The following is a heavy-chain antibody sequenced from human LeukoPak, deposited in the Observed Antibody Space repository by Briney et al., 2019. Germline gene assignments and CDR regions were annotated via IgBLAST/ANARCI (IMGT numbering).Heavy chain of an antibody. CDR1: GGSFSTGRYY. CDR3: ARLWSGYRPPDY. V-gene: IGHV4-39*01. D-gene: IGHD3-3*01. CDR2: IYYTGHT. J-gene: IGHJ4*02. Sequence: PSETLSLTCTVSGGSFSTGRYYWGWLRQPPGKGLEWIGSIYYTGHTYYNPSLKSRVTISVDTSKKQCTLRLSSVTAADTAVYYCARLWSGYRPPDYWGQGTLVTVSS.